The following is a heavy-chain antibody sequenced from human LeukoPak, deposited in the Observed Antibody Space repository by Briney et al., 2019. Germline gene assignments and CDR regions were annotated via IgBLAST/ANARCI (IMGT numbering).Heavy chain of an antibody. J-gene: IGHJ3*02. CDR3: ARAGIAVAGTLSPSRAFDI. Sequence: GGSLRLSCAASGFTFSSYEMNWVRQAPGKGLEWVSYISSSGSTIYYADSVKGRFTISRDNAKNSLYLQMNSLRAEDTAVYYCARAGIAVAGTLSPSRAFDIWGQGTMVTVSS. CDR2: ISSSGSTI. V-gene: IGHV3-48*03. D-gene: IGHD6-19*01. CDR1: GFTFSSYE.